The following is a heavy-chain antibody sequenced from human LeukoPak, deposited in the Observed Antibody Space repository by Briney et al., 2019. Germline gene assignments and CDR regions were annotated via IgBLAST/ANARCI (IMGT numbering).Heavy chain of an antibody. CDR1: GFTFSSYG. V-gene: IGHV3-30*18. CDR3: AKDRSSGPHYYYGMDV. Sequence: GGSLRLSCAASGFTFSSYGIHWVRQAPGKGVEWVAVISYLGDDQFYAESVKGRFTISRDNSKKTVFLQMNSLRGEDTAVYYCAKDRSSGPHYYYGMDVWGQGTTVIVSS. CDR2: ISYLGDDQ. D-gene: IGHD6-25*01. J-gene: IGHJ6*02.